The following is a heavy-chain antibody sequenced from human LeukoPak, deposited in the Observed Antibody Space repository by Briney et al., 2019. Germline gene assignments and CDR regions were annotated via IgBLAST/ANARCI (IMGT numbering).Heavy chain of an antibody. CDR2: INWNSGSI. J-gene: IGHJ6*03. V-gene: IGHV3-9*01. CDR1: GFIFDDYA. Sequence: PGRSLRLSCEASGFIFDDYAMHWVRQAPGKGLEWVSGINWNSGSIGYADSVKGRFTISRDNAKDSLYLQMNSLRAEDTALYYCAKVGSSGWYGYYYYMDVWGKGTTVTISS. CDR3: AKVGSSGWYGYYYYMDV. D-gene: IGHD6-19*01.